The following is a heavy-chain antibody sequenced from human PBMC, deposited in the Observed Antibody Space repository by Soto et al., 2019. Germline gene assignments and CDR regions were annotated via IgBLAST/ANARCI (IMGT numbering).Heavy chain of an antibody. CDR1: GGSISSSNW. J-gene: IGHJ6*02. D-gene: IGHD2-2*01. V-gene: IGHV4-4*02. CDR2: IYHSGST. CDR3: AKVVGGYYYAMDV. Sequence: QVQLQESGPGLVKPSGTLSLTCAVCGGSISSSNWWSWVRQPPGKGREWIGEIYHSGSTNYNPSLKSRGTISVHKSKNQFSLNLSSLIAADTAVYFCAKVVGGYYYAMDVWGQGTTVTVSS.